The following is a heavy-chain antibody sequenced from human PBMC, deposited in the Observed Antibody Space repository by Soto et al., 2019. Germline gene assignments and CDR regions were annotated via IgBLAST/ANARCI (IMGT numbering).Heavy chain of an antibody. Sequence: GGSLRLSCAASGFTFSSYGMHWVRQAPGKGLEWVAVIWYDGSNKYYADSVKGRFTISRDNSKNTLYLQMNSLRAEDTAVYYCARDSDYGDYRLSVWGQGTLVTVSS. V-gene: IGHV3-33*01. CDR3: ARDSDYGDYRLSV. J-gene: IGHJ4*02. D-gene: IGHD4-17*01. CDR2: IWYDGSNK. CDR1: GFTFSSYG.